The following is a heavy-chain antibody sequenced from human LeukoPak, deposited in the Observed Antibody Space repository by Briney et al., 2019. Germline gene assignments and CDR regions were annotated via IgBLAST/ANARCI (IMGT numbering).Heavy chain of an antibody. CDR2: ISSSSSYI. Sequence: GGSLRLSCAASGFAFSTHGMNWVRQAPGKGLEWVSSISSSSSYIYYADSVKGRFTISRDNAKNSLYVQMNSLRAEDTAVYYCARVAAAGRGYWGQGTLVTVSS. J-gene: IGHJ4*02. CDR1: GFAFSTHG. D-gene: IGHD6-13*01. CDR3: ARVAAAGRGY. V-gene: IGHV3-21*01.